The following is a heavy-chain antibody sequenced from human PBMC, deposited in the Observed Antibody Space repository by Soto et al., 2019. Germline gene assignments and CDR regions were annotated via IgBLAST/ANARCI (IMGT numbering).Heavy chain of an antibody. Sequence: SETLSLTCAVYGGSFSGYYRSWIRQPPGKGLEWIGEINHSGSTNYNPSLKSRVTISVDTSKNQFSLKLSSVTAADTAVYYCARAGSYYDFWSGYPNYYYGMDVWGQGSPGHRLL. CDR2: INHSGST. V-gene: IGHV4-34*01. J-gene: IGHJ6*02. CDR1: GGSFSGYY. CDR3: ARAGSYYDFWSGYPNYYYGMDV. D-gene: IGHD3-3*01.